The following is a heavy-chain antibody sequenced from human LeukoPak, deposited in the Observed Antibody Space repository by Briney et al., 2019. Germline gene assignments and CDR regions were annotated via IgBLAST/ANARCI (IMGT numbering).Heavy chain of an antibody. CDR3: AREDYASGTPTIDT. CDR1: GFTFSTQF. CDR2: ISSSSSYM. Sequence: GGSLRLSCEAAGAASGFTFSTQFLNWVRQAPGKGLEWVSCISSSSSYMYYADSVKGRFTISRDNAKNSLYLQMNSLRAEDAAVYYCAREDYASGTPTIDTWGQGTLVTVSS. D-gene: IGHD3-10*01. J-gene: IGHJ5*02. V-gene: IGHV3-21*01.